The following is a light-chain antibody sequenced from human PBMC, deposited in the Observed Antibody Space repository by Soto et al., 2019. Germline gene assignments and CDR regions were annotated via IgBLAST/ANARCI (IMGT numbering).Light chain of an antibody. CDR2: DAS. CDR3: CSSPGTYTYV. CDR1: SSDLGGYDY. V-gene: IGLV2-11*01. Sequence: QSVLTQPRSVSGSPGQSVAISCTGASSDLGGYDYVSWYQQHPGKAPKLMIYDASKRPSGVPDRFSGSKSGNTASLTISGLQAEDEADYYCCSSPGTYTYVFGTGTKVTVL. J-gene: IGLJ1*01.